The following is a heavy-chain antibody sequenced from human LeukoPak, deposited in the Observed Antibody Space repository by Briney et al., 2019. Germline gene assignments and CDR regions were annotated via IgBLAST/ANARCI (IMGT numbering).Heavy chain of an antibody. CDR1: GFTFSSYS. J-gene: IGHJ4*02. CDR3: AKRAPGGAVAVAYFDY. Sequence: GGSLRLSCAASGFTFSSYSMNWVRQAPGKGLEWVSSISSSSSYIYYADSVKGRFTISRDNAKNSLYLQMNSLRAEDTAVYYCAKRAPGGAVAVAYFDYWGQGTLVTVSS. D-gene: IGHD6-19*01. V-gene: IGHV3-21*04. CDR2: ISSSSSYI.